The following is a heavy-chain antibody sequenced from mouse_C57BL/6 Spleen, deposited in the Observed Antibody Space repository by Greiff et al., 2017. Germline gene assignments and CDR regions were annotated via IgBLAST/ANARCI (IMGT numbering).Heavy chain of an antibody. V-gene: IGHV1-52*01. CDR1: GYTFTSYW. CDR2: IDPSDSET. D-gene: IGHD4-1*01. Sequence: QVQLKQPGAELVRPGSSVKLSCKASGYTFTSYWMHWVKQRPIQGLEWIGNIDPSDSETHYNQKFKDKATLTVDKSSSTAYMQLSSLTSEDSAVYYCARRDWDRGNYFDYWGQGTTLTVSS. J-gene: IGHJ2*01. CDR3: ARRDWDRGNYFDY.